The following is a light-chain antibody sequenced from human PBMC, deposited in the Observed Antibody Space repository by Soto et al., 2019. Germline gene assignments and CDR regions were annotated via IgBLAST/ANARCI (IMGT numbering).Light chain of an antibody. V-gene: IGLV2-23*01. J-gene: IGLJ1*01. CDR3: CSYAGGASYV. Sequence: LAQPASVSGSPGQSITISCTGTSNDVGSYDLVSWYQQHPGKAPKLIVYEGNKRPSGVSDRFSDSKSGNTASLTISGLQAEDEADYYCCSYAGGASYVFGTGTKVTVL. CDR2: EGN. CDR1: SNDVGSYDL.